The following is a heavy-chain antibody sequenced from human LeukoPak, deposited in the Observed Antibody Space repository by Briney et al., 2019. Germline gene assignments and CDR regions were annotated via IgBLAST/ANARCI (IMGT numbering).Heavy chain of an antibody. Sequence: PSETLSLTCAVYGGSFSGYYWSWIRQPPGKGLEWIGEINHSGSTNYNPSLKSRVTISVDTSKNQFSLKLSSVTAADTAVYYCAREMVRPGGAKDDYWGLGTLVTVSS. D-gene: IGHD3-10*01. CDR2: INHSGST. J-gene: IGHJ4*02. CDR1: GGSFSGYY. CDR3: AREMVRPGGAKDDY. V-gene: IGHV4-34*01.